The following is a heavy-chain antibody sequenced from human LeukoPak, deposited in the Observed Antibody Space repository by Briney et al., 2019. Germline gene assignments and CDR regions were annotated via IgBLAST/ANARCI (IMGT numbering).Heavy chain of an antibody. CDR2: IYYSGST. V-gene: IGHV4-59*01. J-gene: IGHJ4*02. Sequence: SETLSLTCTVSGGSISSYYWSWIRQPPGKGLEWIGYIYYSGSTNYNPSLKSRVTISVDTSKNQFSLKLSSVTAADTAVYYCARDLFGAQDYWGQGTLVTVSS. CDR3: ARDLFGAQDY. CDR1: GGSISSYY. D-gene: IGHD3-16*01.